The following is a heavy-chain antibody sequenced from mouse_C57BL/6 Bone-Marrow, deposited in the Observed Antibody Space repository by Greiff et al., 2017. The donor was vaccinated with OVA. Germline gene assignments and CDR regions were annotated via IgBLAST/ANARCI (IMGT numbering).Heavy chain of an antibody. CDR2: IDPETGGT. D-gene: IGHD1-1*01. CDR3: SRRVVATYLDY. Sequence: VKLLESGAELVRPGASVTLSCKASGYTFTDYEMHWVKQTPVHGLEWIGAIDPETGGTAYNQKFKGKAILTADKSSSTAYMELRSLTSEDSAVYYCSRRVVATYLDYWGQGTSVTVSS. V-gene: IGHV1-15*01. CDR1: GYTFTDYE. J-gene: IGHJ4*01.